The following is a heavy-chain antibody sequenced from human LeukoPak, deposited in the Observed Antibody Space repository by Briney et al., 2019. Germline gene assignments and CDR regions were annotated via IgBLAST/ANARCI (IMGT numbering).Heavy chain of an antibody. Sequence: SVKVSCKASGGTFSSYAISWVRQAPGQGLEWMGGIIPIFGTANYAQKFQGRVTITADESTSTAYMELSSLRSEDTAVYYCARGSARIAAAGPLRYWGQGTLVTVSS. J-gene: IGHJ4*02. CDR1: GGTFSSYA. CDR2: IIPIFGTA. CDR3: ARGSARIAAAGPLRY. V-gene: IGHV1-69*13. D-gene: IGHD6-13*01.